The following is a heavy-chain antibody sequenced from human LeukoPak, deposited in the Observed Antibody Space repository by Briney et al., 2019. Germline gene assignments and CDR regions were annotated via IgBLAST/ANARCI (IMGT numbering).Heavy chain of an antibody. CDR3: ARDPPMYYYDEPGSRDAFDI. Sequence: PGRSLRLPCAASGFTFSRYGMHWVRQAPGKGLEWVAVIWYDGSNKYYAESVKGRFTISRDNSKNTLRLQMNSLRAEDTAVYYCARDPPMYYYDEPGSRDAFDIWGQGTMVTVSS. CDR1: GFTFSRYG. CDR2: IWYDGSNK. D-gene: IGHD3-22*01. J-gene: IGHJ3*02. V-gene: IGHV3-33*01.